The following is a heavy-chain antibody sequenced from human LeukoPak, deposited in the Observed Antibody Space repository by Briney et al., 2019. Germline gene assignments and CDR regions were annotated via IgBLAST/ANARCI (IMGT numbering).Heavy chain of an antibody. CDR1: GFTFTSYS. CDR3: ARPEKPYYYDSSGYYGAYFDY. V-gene: IGHV3-23*01. D-gene: IGHD3-22*01. Sequence: PGGSLRLSCAASGFTFTSYSMSWVRQAPGKGLEWVSGTSDRGDYTYYADSVRGQFTISRDNSKNTLYLQMNSLRVEDAAVYYCARPEKPYYYDSSGYYGAYFDYWGQGTLVTVFS. J-gene: IGHJ4*02. CDR2: TSDRGDYT.